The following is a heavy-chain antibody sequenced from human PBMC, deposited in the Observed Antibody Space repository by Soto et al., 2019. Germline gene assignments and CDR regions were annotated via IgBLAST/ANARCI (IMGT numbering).Heavy chain of an antibody. CDR1: GFTFSTYT. CDR3: AKARCSTANCYVPEY. J-gene: IGHJ4*02. V-gene: IGHV3-23*01. Sequence: PGGSLRLSCVASGFTFSTYTMSWVRQAPGKGLEWVSVISGSAGSSGPSYADSVQGRFSISRDNARNTLYLQMNSLRGEDTAMYYCAKARCSTANCYVPEYWGQGTRVTSPQ. CDR2: ISGSAGSSGP. D-gene: IGHD2-2*01.